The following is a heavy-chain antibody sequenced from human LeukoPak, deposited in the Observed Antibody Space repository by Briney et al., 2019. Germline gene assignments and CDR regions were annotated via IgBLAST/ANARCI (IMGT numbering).Heavy chain of an antibody. Sequence: SETLSLTCTVSGGSISSENYYWSWIRQPAGKGLEWIGRVYTSGSTNYNPSLKSRVTMSVDTSKNQFSLKLSSVTAADTAVYYCARAHDILTGLYPNYYFDYWGQGTLVTVSS. CDR1: GGSISSENYY. CDR3: ARAHDILTGLYPNYYFDY. J-gene: IGHJ4*02. D-gene: IGHD3-9*01. V-gene: IGHV4-61*02. CDR2: VYTSGST.